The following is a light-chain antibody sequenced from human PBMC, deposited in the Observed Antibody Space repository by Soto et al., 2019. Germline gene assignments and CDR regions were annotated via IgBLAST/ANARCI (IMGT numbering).Light chain of an antibody. CDR3: KQYGSSPFT. CDR1: QSVSSSY. CDR2: GAS. V-gene: IGKV3-20*01. Sequence: EIVLTQSPGTLSLSPGERATLSCRASQSVSSSYLAWYQQKPGQAPRLLIYGASSRATGIPYRFSGSGSGTDFTLTISRLETEDFAVYYCKQYGSSPFTVGPGPKVDIK. J-gene: IGKJ3*01.